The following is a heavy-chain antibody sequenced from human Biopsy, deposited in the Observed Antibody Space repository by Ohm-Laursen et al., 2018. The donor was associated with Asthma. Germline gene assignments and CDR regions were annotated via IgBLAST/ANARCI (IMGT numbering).Heavy chain of an antibody. Sequence: LRLSCSASGFTFSESWMTWVRQAPGKGLEWVGHVKIKRHGGTTDLAEPVKGRFTISRDDSKNTLYLQMNSLKTEDTAVYYCQRGFNGDDCGYWGQGTLVTVSS. V-gene: IGHV3-15*01. CDR1: GFTFSESW. J-gene: IGHJ4*02. CDR2: VKIKRHGGTT. CDR3: QRGFNGDDCGY. D-gene: IGHD5-12*01.